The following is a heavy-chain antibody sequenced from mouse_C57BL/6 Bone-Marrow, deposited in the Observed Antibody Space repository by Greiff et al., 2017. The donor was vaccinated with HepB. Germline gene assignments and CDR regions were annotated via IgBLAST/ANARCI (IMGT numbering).Heavy chain of an antibody. V-gene: IGHV3-6*01. CDR1: GYSITSGYY. CDR2: ISYDGSN. D-gene: IGHD4-1*01. J-gene: IGHJ3*01. CDR3: ARDWEEFAY. Sequence: DVKLQESGPGLVKPSQSLSLTCSVTGYSITSGYYWNWIRQFPGNKLEWMGYISYDGSNNYNPSLKNRISITRDTSKNQFFLKLNSVTTEDTATYYCARDWEEFAYWGQGTLVTVSA.